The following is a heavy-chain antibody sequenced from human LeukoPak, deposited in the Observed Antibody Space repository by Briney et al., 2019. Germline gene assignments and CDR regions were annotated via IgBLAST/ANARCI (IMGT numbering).Heavy chain of an antibody. D-gene: IGHD3-3*01. J-gene: IGHJ4*02. Sequence: APVKVSCKASGYTFTGYYMHWVRQAPGQGLEWMGWINPNSGGTNYAQKFQGRVTMTRDTSISTAYMELSRLRSDDTAVYYCARNLAKSIRFSAYWGQGTLVTVSS. V-gene: IGHV1-2*02. CDR2: INPNSGGT. CDR3: ARNLAKSIRFSAY. CDR1: GYTFTGYY.